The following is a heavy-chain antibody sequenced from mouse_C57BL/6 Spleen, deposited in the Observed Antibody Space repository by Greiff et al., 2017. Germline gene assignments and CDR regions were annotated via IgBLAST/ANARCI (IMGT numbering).Heavy chain of an antibody. D-gene: IGHD2-1*01. CDR2: IDPNSGGT. CDR3: ARGGNYLLGYAMDY. V-gene: IGHV1-72*01. CDR1: GYTFTSYW. J-gene: IGHJ4*01. Sequence: QVHVKQPGAELVKPGASVKLSCKASGYTFTSYWMHWVKQRPGRGLEWIGRIDPNSGGTKYNEKFKSKATLTVDKPSSTAYMQLSSLTSEDSAVYYCARGGNYLLGYAMDYWGQGTSVTVSS.